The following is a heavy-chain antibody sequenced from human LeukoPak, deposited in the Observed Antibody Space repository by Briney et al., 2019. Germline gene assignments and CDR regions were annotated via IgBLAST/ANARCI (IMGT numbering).Heavy chain of an antibody. J-gene: IGHJ4*02. CDR3: AIEDTVYVWGSYRTQDY. D-gene: IGHD3-16*02. CDR2: ISAYNGNT. CDR1: GYTFTGYY. Sequence: ASVKVSCKASGYTFTGYYMHWVRQAPGQGLEWMGWISAYNGNTNYAQKLQGRVTMTRDTFTSTVYMELRSLRSDDTAVYYCAIEDTVYVWGSYRTQDYWGQGTLVTVSS. V-gene: IGHV1-18*04.